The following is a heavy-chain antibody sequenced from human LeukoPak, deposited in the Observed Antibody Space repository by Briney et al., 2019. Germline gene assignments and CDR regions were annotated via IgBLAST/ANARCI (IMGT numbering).Heavy chain of an antibody. Sequence: KPSETLSLTCTVSGGSISSSSYYWGWIRQPPGKGLEWIGSIYYSGSTYYNPSLKSRVTISVDTSKNQFSLKLSSVTAADTAVYYCARTWIQLGYFDYWGQGTLVTASS. CDR3: ARTWIQLGYFDY. D-gene: IGHD5-18*01. CDR1: GGSISSSSYY. CDR2: IYYSGST. J-gene: IGHJ4*02. V-gene: IGHV4-39*01.